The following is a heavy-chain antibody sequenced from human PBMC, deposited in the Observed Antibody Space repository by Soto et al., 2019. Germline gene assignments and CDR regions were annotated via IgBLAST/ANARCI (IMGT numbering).Heavy chain of an antibody. D-gene: IGHD3-3*01. CDR3: ARVNDFWSGYYRGDRGY. J-gene: IGHJ4*02. Sequence: GGSLRLSCAASGFTFSDYYMSWIRQAPGKGLEWVSYISSSGSTIYYADSVKGRFTISRDNAKNSLYLQMNSLRAEDTAVYYCARVNDFWSGYYRGDRGYWGQGTLVTVSS. CDR1: GFTFSDYY. CDR2: ISSSGSTI. V-gene: IGHV3-11*01.